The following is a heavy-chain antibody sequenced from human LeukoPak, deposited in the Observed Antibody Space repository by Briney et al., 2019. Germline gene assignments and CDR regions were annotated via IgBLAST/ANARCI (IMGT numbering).Heavy chain of an antibody. CDR2: ISAYNGNT. CDR3: ARGTMVRGRINWFDP. J-gene: IGHJ5*02. D-gene: IGHD3-10*01. V-gene: IGHV1-18*01. CDR1: GYTFTSYA. Sequence: ASVKVSCKASGYTFTSYAMNWVRQAPGQGLEWMGWISAYNGNTNYAQKLQGRVTMTTDTSTSTAYMELRSLRSDDTAVYYCARGTMVRGRINWFDPWGQGTLVTVSS.